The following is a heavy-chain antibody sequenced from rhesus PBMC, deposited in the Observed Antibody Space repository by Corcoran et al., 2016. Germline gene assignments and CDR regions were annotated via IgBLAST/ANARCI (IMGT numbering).Heavy chain of an antibody. CDR1: GGSISGYY. J-gene: IGHJ4*01. CDR2: IDGNIACT. Sequence: QLQLQESGPGLVKPSETLSLTCAVSGGSISGYYWSWISQPPGKGLEWIGNIDGNIACTNYNPSLKTRVTISQDTSKNQFSLKLSSVSAADTAVYYCARHPFNGGTMMDYWGQGVLVTVSS. CDR3: ARHPFNGGTMMDY. D-gene: IGHD1-1*01. V-gene: IGHV4-81*01.